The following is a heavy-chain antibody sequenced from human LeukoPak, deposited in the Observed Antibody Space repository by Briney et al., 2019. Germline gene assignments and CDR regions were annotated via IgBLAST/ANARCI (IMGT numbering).Heavy chain of an antibody. V-gene: IGHV3-74*01. CDR3: AKDQVFGRSGYPPHGMDV. D-gene: IGHD3-22*01. CDR1: AFTFSSYW. CDR2: INSCGTTT. Sequence: PGGSLRLSCAASAFTFSSYWMHWVRQGPGKGLVWVTRINSCGTTTNYAASVKGRFTFSSDNARHTLNLQCNRLRAEATAGYCCAKDQVFGRSGYPPHGMDVWGQGTTVTVSS. J-gene: IGHJ6*02.